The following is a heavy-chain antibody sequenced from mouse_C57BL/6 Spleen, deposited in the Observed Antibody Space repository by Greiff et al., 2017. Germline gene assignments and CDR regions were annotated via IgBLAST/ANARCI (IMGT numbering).Heavy chain of an antibody. D-gene: IGHD2-4*01. V-gene: IGHV1-64*01. CDR2: IHPNSGST. CDR1: GYTFTSYW. J-gene: IGHJ4*01. CDR3: ARNYYDYDGGFYAMDY. Sequence: VQLQQPGAELVKPGASVKLSCKASGYTFTSYWMHWVKQRPGQGLEWIGMIHPNSGSTNYNEKFKSKATLTVDKSSSTAYMQLSSLTSEDSAVYYCARNYYDYDGGFYAMDYWGQGTSVTVSS.